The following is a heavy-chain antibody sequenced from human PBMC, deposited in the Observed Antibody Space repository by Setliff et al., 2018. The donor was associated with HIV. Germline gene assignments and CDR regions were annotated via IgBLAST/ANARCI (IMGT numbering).Heavy chain of an antibody. Sequence: SETLSLTCTVSGGSINIGETFWGWIRRPQGKGLECIGSIHRSGTVYFNPSLSTRINVSLDRSKNQFSLRLRSVTAADTAVDSFTRETFVSGRSVPEVRLFDPWGQGTLVTVSS. CDR1: GGSINIGETF. V-gene: IGHV4-39*07. J-gene: IGHJ5*02. CDR3: TRETFVSGRSVPEVRLFDP. CDR2: IHRSGTV. D-gene: IGHD1-20*01.